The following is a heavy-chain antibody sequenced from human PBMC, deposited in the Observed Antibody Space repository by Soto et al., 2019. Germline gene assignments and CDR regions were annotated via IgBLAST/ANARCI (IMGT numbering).Heavy chain of an antibody. V-gene: IGHV4-4*02. D-gene: IGHD6-19*01. CDR2: IYHSGST. CDR3: ARDRAVSARGCFDY. Sequence: QVQLQESGPGLVEPSGTLSLTCAVSGGSVSSTNWWSWVRQPPGKGLEWIGEIYHSGSTCYNPSLTSRVTIAEDRAKKPCSLGLGAVTAADTAVYFCARDRAVSARGCFDYWCQGTLVIVSS. CDR1: GGSVSSTNW. J-gene: IGHJ4*02.